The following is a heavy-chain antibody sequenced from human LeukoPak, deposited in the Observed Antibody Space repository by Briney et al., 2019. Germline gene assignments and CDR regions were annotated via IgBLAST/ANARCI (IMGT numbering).Heavy chain of an antibody. CDR2: IYYSGST. CDR1: GGSISSHY. V-gene: IGHV4-39*01. CDR3: ARHLFGSGYYPDY. D-gene: IGHD3-22*01. Sequence: KPSETLSLTCTVSGGSISSHYWGWIRQPPGKGLEWIGTIYYSGSTYYNPSLKTRVTISVDTSKKQFSLKLSSVTAADTAVYYCARHLFGSGYYPDYWGQGTLVTVSS. J-gene: IGHJ4*02.